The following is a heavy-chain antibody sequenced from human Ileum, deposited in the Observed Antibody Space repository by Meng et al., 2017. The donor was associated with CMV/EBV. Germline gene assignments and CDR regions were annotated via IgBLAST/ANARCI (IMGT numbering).Heavy chain of an antibody. J-gene: IGHJ4*02. D-gene: IGHD4-17*01. CDR1: GFTFSSYS. V-gene: IGHV3-21*06. Sequence: GESLKISCAASGFTFSSYSMNWVRQAPGKGLEWVSCISSGSDNIYYADSVKGRFTISRDNAKNSLYLQMSSLRAEDTAVYYCARDPNDYSDAGDYWGQGTLVTVSS. CDR2: ISSGSDNI. CDR3: ARDPNDYSDAGDY.